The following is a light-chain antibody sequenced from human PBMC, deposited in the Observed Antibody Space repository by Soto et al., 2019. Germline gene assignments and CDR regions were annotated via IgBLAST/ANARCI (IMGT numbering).Light chain of an antibody. CDR2: GAS. V-gene: IGKV3-15*01. J-gene: IGKJ2*01. CDR1: QSVSSN. CDR3: QQYHNWPWT. Sequence: EIVMTQSPATLSVSPGERATRSCRASQSVSSNLAWYQQKPGQAPRLLIYGASTRATGIPARFSGSGSGTEFTLTISSLQSEDFAVYYCQQYHNWPWTFGQGTKLEIK.